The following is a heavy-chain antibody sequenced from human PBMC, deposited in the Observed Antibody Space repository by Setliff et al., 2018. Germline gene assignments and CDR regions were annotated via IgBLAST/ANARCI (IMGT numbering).Heavy chain of an antibody. CDR3: AREAVIDYGGNSDAFDI. J-gene: IGHJ3*02. CDR2: IKQDGSEK. D-gene: IGHD4-17*01. V-gene: IGHV3-7*01. Sequence: GGSLRLSCAASGFTFSSYWMSWVRQAPGKGLEWVANIKQDGSEKYYVDSVKGRFTISRDNAKNSLYLQMNSLRAEDTAVYYCAREAVIDYGGNSDAFDIWGQGTMVTVSS. CDR1: GFTFSSYW.